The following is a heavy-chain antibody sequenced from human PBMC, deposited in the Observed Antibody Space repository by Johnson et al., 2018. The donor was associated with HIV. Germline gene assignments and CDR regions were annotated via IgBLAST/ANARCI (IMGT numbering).Heavy chain of an antibody. CDR3: ARASHSSGWYGRLGDAFDI. D-gene: IGHD6-19*01. CDR2: IYSGGST. CDR1: GFTVTTKY. J-gene: IGHJ3*02. Sequence: MHLVESGGGLVQPGGSLRLSCAASGFTVTTKYMSWVRQAPGKGLEWVSVIYSGGSTYYADYVKGRFTISRDNSKTTLYLQMNSLRAEDTAVYYCARASHSSGWYGRLGDAFDIWGQGTMVTVSS. V-gene: IGHV3-66*01.